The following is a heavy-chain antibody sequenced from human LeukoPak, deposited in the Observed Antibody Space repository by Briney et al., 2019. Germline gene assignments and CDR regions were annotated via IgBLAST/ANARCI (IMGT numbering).Heavy chain of an antibody. Sequence: GGSLRLSXVASGFTFSTYAMTWVRQAPGRGLEWVSSITVSSGTTNYANSVKGRFTISRDNSKHTLYLQMNSLRPEDTAMYYCAKDPNGDYIGAFDSWGQGTLVTVSS. CDR2: ITVSSGTT. J-gene: IGHJ3*02. CDR1: GFTFSTYA. CDR3: AKDPNGDYIGAFDS. D-gene: IGHD2-8*01. V-gene: IGHV3-23*01.